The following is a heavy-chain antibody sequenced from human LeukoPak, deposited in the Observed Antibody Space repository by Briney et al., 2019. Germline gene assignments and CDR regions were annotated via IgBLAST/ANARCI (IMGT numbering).Heavy chain of an antibody. Sequence: ASVKVSCKASGYTFTGYYMHWVRQAPGQGLEWMGWINPNSGGTNYAQKFQGRVTMTRDTSISTAYMELSRLRSDDTAVYYCARTRSWVGYSYGYYFDYWGQGTLVTVSS. CDR1: GYTFTGYY. J-gene: IGHJ4*02. V-gene: IGHV1-2*02. CDR3: ARTRSWVGYSYGYYFDY. D-gene: IGHD5-18*01. CDR2: INPNSGGT.